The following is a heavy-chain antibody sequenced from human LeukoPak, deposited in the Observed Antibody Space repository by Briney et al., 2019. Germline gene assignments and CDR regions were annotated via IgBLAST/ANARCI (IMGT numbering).Heavy chain of an antibody. J-gene: IGHJ4*02. Sequence: GGSLRLSCAGSGFTFNIYAMSWVRQAPGKGLEWVSAISGSGDSTSYGDSVRGRFTISRDNSRNTLYLQMNSLRAEDTAVYYCAKLKLRSSSYFDYWAREPWSPSPQ. CDR3: AKLKLRSSSYFDY. CDR2: ISGSGDST. D-gene: IGHD3-16*01. V-gene: IGHV3-23*01. CDR1: GFTFNIYA.